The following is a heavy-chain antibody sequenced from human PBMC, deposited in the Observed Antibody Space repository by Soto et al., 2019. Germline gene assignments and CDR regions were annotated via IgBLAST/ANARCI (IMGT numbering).Heavy chain of an antibody. Sequence: GGSLRLSCAASGFPFSDYALTWVRQAPGTGLEWVSLISGSGGSTYYVDSVEGRFTMSRDNSKSTLYLQMNSLRAEDTAVYYCAKIGVAGTFSLNLYYFDYWAQRTQVTVSS. V-gene: IGHV3-23*01. CDR3: AKIGVAGTFSLNLYYFDY. D-gene: IGHD6-19*01. CDR1: GFPFSDYA. J-gene: IGHJ4*02. CDR2: ISGSGGST.